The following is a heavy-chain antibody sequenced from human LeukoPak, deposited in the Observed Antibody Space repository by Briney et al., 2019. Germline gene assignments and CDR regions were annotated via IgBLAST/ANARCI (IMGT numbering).Heavy chain of an antibody. Sequence: GGSLRLSCAASGFTFDDYAMHWARQAPGKGLEWVSLISGDGGSTYYADSVKGRFTISRDNSKNSLYLQMNSLRTEDTALYYCAKDTYYYDSSGYECPSFDYWGQGTLVTVSS. CDR3: AKDTYYYDSSGYECPSFDY. CDR2: ISGDGGST. V-gene: IGHV3-43*02. CDR1: GFTFDDYA. D-gene: IGHD3-22*01. J-gene: IGHJ4*02.